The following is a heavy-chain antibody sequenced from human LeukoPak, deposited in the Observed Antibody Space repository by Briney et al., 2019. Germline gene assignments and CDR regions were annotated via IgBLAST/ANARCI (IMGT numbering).Heavy chain of an antibody. CDR2: INPNSGGT. CDR3: ARAISGSGSYYSFDY. Sequence: GASVKVSCKASGYTFTGYYMHWVRQAPGQGLEWMGWINPNSGGTNYAQKFRGWVTMTRDTSISTAYMELSRLRSDDTAVYYCARAISGSGSYYSFDYWGQGTLVTVSS. CDR1: GYTFTGYY. D-gene: IGHD3-10*01. V-gene: IGHV1-2*04. J-gene: IGHJ4*02.